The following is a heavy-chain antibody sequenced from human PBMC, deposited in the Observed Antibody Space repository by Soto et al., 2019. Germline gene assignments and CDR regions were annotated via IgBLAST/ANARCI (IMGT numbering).Heavy chain of an antibody. CDR1: GVIWSSYD. CDR3: AKATATGGGAFEI. CDR2: ILVGGST. J-gene: IGHJ3*02. D-gene: IGHD2-8*02. V-gene: IGHV3-23*01. Sequence: GGSLRLSCAVSGVIWSSYDMSWVRQAPGKGLEWVSTILVGGSTHYEDSVKGRFTISRDTSKNTVYLQMNSLTAGDTAVYYCAKATATGGGAFEICGQGTMVTVSS.